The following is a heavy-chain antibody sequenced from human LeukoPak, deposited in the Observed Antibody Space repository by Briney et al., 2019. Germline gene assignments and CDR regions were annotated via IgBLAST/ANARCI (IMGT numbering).Heavy chain of an antibody. CDR3: ATSSPYYDFWSGFDAFDI. D-gene: IGHD3-3*01. J-gene: IGHJ3*02. Sequence: ASVKISCKASGYTFTDYYMHWVQQAPGKGLEWMGRVDPEDGETIYAEKFQGRVTITADTSTDTAYMELSSLRSEDTAVYYCATSSPYYDFWSGFDAFDIWGQGTMVTVSS. CDR2: VDPEDGET. CDR1: GYTFTDYY. V-gene: IGHV1-69-2*01.